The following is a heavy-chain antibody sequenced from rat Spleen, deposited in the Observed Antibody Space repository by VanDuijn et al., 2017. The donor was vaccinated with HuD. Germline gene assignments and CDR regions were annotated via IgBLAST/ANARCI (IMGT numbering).Heavy chain of an antibody. D-gene: IGHD5-1*01. CDR3: ASRTGNWFAY. J-gene: IGHJ3*01. Sequence: EVQLVESGGGLVQPGRSLKLSCAASGFTFSNYYMAWVRQAPTKGLEWVAYISIGGGNTFYRDSVKGRFTISRDNAKSTLYLQMDSLRSEDTATYYCASRTGNWFAYWGQGTLVTVSS. CDR1: GFTFSNYY. CDR2: ISIGGGNT. V-gene: IGHV5-27*01.